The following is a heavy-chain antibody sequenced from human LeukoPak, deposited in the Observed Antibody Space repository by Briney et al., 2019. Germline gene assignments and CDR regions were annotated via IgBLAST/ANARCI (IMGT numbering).Heavy chain of an antibody. Sequence: GGSLRLSCAASGFTFSSYWMHWVRQAPGKGLVWVSRIKSDGSTNYADSVKGRFTISRDNAKNTVSLQMNSLRAEDTAVYYCATTLLRASTYMDVWGKGTTVTVSS. CDR3: ATTLLRASTYMDV. CDR1: GFTFSSYW. D-gene: IGHD1-1*01. J-gene: IGHJ6*03. CDR2: IKSDGST. V-gene: IGHV3-74*01.